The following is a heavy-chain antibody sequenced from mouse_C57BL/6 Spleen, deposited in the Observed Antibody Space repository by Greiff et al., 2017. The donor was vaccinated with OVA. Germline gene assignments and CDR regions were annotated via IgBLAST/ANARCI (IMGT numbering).Heavy chain of an antibody. CDR1: GYKFNDYE. J-gene: IGHJ4*01. Sequence: VQLQQSGAELVRPGASVTLSCKASGYKFNDYEMHWVKQTPVHGLEWIGAIDPETGGTAYNQKFKGKAILTADKSSSTAYMELRSLTSEDSAVYYCTRSYYGSSYYAMDYWGQGTSVTVSS. D-gene: IGHD1-1*01. CDR3: TRSYYGSSYYAMDY. CDR2: IDPETGGT. V-gene: IGHV1-15*01.